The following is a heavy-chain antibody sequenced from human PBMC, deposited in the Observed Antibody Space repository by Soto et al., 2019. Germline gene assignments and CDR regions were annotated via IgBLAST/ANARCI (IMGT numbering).Heavy chain of an antibody. CDR3: ARHGITGSYDDASDS. V-gene: IGHV4-39*01. CDR2: IKYNGNT. CDR1: GGSISSSSHY. D-gene: IGHD1-26*01. J-gene: IGHJ4*02. Sequence: QLQLQESGPGLVKPSETLSLTCTVSGGSISSSSHYWGWVRQPPGKAPEWIASIKYNGNTYYSPYLKSRLTISVDTSENQLSLKLSSVTAADTAVYHCARHGITGSYDDASDSWREVTLVSVTS.